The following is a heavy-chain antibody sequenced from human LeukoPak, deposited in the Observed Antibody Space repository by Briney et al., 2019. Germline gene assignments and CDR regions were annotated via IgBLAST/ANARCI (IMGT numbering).Heavy chain of an antibody. CDR2: IRYDGCNK. D-gene: IGHD3-22*01. Sequence: GGSLRLSCAASEFTFSSYGMHWVRQAPGKGLEWVAFIRYDGCNKYYADSVKGRFSISRDNSKNTLYLQMNSLRAEDTAVYYYAKDLKRITMIVVTSRGYYMDVWGIGTTVTVSS. CDR3: AKDLKRITMIVVTSRGYYMDV. V-gene: IGHV3-30*02. CDR1: EFTFSSYG. J-gene: IGHJ6*03.